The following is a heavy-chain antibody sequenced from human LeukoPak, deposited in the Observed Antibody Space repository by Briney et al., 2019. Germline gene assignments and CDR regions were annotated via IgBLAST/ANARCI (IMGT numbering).Heavy chain of an antibody. D-gene: IGHD1-26*01. J-gene: IGHJ4*02. CDR3: ARERIVGATTFCDY. CDR1: GFSFRNSD. Sequence: GGSLRLSCAASGFSFRNSDMHWVRQATGKGLEWVSAIGAGADTYYPDSGKGRFTISRENAKNSLYLQMNSLRAADTAVYYCARERIVGATTFCDYWGQGTLVTVSS. V-gene: IGHV3-13*01. CDR2: IGAGADT.